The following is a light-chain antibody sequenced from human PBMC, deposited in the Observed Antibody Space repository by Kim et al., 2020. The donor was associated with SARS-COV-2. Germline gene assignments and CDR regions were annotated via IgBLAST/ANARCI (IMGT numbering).Light chain of an antibody. V-gene: IGKV1-5*03. CDR1: QSIGTW. CDR2: KAS. CDR3: QQYSSFYT. Sequence: DIQMTQSPSTLSAYVGDTVTITCRASQSIGTWLAWYQHKRGQAPKLLIYKASNLESGVPSRFSGSGSGTEFTLSISSVQPDDFATYYCQQYSSFYTFGQGTKLEI. J-gene: IGKJ2*01.